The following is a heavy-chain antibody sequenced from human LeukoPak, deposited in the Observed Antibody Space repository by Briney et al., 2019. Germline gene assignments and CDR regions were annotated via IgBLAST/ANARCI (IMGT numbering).Heavy chain of an antibody. CDR2: ISGSGGST. V-gene: IGHV3-23*01. CDR1: GGSISSSSYY. J-gene: IGHJ6*03. D-gene: IGHD2-15*01. Sequence: ETLSLTCTVSGGSISSSSYYWGWIRQPPGKGLEWVSAISGSGGSTYYADSVKGRFTISRDNSKNTLYLQMNSLRAEDTAVYYCALVAATSYYYYMDVWGKGTTVTVSS. CDR3: ALVAATSYYYYMDV.